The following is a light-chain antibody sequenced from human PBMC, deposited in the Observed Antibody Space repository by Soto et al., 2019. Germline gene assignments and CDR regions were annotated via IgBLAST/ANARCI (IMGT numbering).Light chain of an antibody. V-gene: IGLV1-40*01. CDR2: GNS. J-gene: IGLJ2*01. CDR1: RSNIGAHYD. CDR3: QSYDSNLSGVV. Sequence: QSVLTQPPAVSGAPGQRVTISCVGSRSNIGAHYDVHWYQQLPGTAPKLLIYGNSNRPSGVPDRFSGSKSGTSASLAMSGLQAEDEADYYCQSYDSNLSGVVFGGGTKLTVL.